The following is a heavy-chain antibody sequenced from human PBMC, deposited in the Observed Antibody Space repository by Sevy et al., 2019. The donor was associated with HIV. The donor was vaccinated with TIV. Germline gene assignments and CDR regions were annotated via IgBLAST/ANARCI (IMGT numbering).Heavy chain of an antibody. Sequence: ASMKVSCKASGGTFSSYAISWVRQAPGQGLEWMGGIIPIFGTANYAQKFQGRVTITADKSTSTAYMELSSLRSEDTAVYYCARGPYYDSSGPFDYWGQGTLVTVSS. CDR2: IIPIFGTA. CDR1: GGTFSSYA. J-gene: IGHJ4*02. V-gene: IGHV1-69*06. CDR3: ARGPYYDSSGPFDY. D-gene: IGHD3-22*01.